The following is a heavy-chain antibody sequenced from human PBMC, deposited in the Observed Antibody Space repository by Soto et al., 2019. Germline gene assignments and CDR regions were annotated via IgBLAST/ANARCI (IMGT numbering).Heavy chain of an antibody. J-gene: IGHJ5*02. CDR2: INHSGST. Sequence: SETLSLTCAVYGGSFSGYYWSWIRQPPGKGLEWIGEINHSGSTNYNPSLKSRVTISVDTSKNQFSLKLSSVTAADTAVYYCARRPTFPTTYLYDSSGRNWFDPWGQGTLVIVTS. D-gene: IGHD3-22*01. V-gene: IGHV4-34*01. CDR1: GGSFSGYY. CDR3: ARRPTFPTTYLYDSSGRNWFDP.